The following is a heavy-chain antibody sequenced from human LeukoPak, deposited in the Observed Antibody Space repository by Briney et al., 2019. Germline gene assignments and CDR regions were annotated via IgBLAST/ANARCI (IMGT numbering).Heavy chain of an antibody. D-gene: IGHD3-22*01. V-gene: IGHV4-34*01. Sequence: SETLSLTCAVYGGSFSGYYWSWIRQPPGKGLEWIGEINHSGSTNYNPSLKSRVTISVDTSKNQFSLKLSSVTAADTAVYYCARPYYYDSMSYRYWGHGTLVTVSS. CDR3: ARPYYYDSMSYRY. CDR2: INHSGST. J-gene: IGHJ4*01. CDR1: GGSFSGYY.